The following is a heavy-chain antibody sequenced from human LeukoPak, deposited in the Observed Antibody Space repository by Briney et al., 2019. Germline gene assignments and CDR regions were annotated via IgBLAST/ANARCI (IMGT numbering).Heavy chain of an antibody. Sequence: GGSLRLSCAASGFTFSSYAMSWVRQAPGKGLEWVSAISGSGGSTYYADSVKGRFTISRDISKNTLYLQMNSLRAEDTAVYYCAKDRLPLGELSLFDYWGQGTPVTVSS. D-gene: IGHD3-16*02. J-gene: IGHJ4*02. CDR2: ISGSGGST. CDR1: GFTFSSYA. CDR3: AKDRLPLGELSLFDY. V-gene: IGHV3-23*01.